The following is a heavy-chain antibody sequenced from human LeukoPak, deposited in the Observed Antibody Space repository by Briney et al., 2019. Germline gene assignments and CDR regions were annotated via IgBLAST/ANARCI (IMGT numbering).Heavy chain of an antibody. D-gene: IGHD6-13*01. J-gene: IGHJ5*02. CDR3: ARATRGIAAAGPTWFDP. CDR2: IIPIFGTA. CDR1: GGTFSSYA. V-gene: IGHV1-69*13. Sequence: RASVKVSCKASGGTFSSYAISWVRRAPGQGPEWVGGIIPIFGTANYAQKFQGRVTITADESTSTAYMELSSLRSEDTAVYYCARATRGIAAAGPTWFDPWGQGTLVTVSS.